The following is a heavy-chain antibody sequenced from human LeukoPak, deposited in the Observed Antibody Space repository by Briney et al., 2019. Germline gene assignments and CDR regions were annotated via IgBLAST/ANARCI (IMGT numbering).Heavy chain of an antibody. D-gene: IGHD5-18*01. CDR2: IYTSGST. CDR3: ARGGMGRGYSYGTDY. Sequence: SETLSLTCTVSGGSISSGSYYWSWIRQPAGKGLEWIGRIYTSGSTNYNPSLKSRVTISVDTSKNQFSLKLSSVTAADTAVYYCARGGMGRGYSYGTDYWGQGTLVTVSS. CDR1: GGSISSGSYY. J-gene: IGHJ4*02. V-gene: IGHV4-61*02.